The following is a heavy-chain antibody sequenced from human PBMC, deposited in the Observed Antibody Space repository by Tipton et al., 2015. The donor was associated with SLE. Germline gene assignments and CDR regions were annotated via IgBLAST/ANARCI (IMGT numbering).Heavy chain of an antibody. CDR3: ASPGHREVTPR. J-gene: IGHJ4*02. Sequence: QLVQSGAQVKKAGESLKISCKGSGYSFTSFWIAWVREMPGKGLELMGIIWPDDSDARYSPSFQGQVTMSVDKSVSTAYLQWSSLKASDTAMYYCASPGHREVTPRWGQGTLVTVTS. CDR1: GYSFTSFW. D-gene: IGHD2-21*02. CDR2: IWPDDSDA. V-gene: IGHV5-51*03.